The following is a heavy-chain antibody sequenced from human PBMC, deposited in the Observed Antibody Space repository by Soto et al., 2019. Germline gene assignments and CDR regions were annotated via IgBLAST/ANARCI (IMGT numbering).Heavy chain of an antibody. V-gene: IGHV3-23*01. CDR2: ISGRGGST. J-gene: IGHJ5*02. CDR1: GFTFSSYA. Sequence: GGSLRLSCAASGFTFSSYAMSWVRQAPGKGLEWVSTISGRGGSTYYADSVKGRFTISRDNSKNTLYLQMNSLRAEDTALYYCAKARTSHESSPDPGWFDPWGQGTLVTGSS. D-gene: IGHD3-22*01. CDR3: AKARTSHESSPDPGWFDP.